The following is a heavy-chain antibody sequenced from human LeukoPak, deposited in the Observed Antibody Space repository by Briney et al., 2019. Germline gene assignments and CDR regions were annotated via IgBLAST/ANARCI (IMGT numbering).Heavy chain of an antibody. Sequence: SQTPSLTPALSVDSLSSNRASGTWIRQSPSRGLDCMGRTYDRSKWYNDYAVSLKSRISINPDTSKNQFSLELNSVTPEDKAVYCCSRSGGASDFDYWGQGSLVTVCS. CDR3: SRSGGASDFDY. D-gene: IGHD4-23*01. CDR1: VDSLSSNRAS. CDR2: TYDRSKWYN. V-gene: IGHV6-1*01. J-gene: IGHJ4*02.